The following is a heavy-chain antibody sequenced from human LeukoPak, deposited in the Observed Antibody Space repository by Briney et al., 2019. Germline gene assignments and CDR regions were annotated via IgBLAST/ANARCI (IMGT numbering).Heavy chain of an antibody. Sequence: PSETLSLTCTVSGGSMNDYYWTWIRQPPGRGLEWIGYMYYSGSTKYNPSLKSRLTISLDRSRNQFSLKLSSVTAADTAVYYCARDHLSSRGSGRGYWGQGTLVTVSS. V-gene: IGHV4-59*12. CDR1: GGSMNDYY. D-gene: IGHD3-10*01. CDR3: ARDHLSSRGSGRGY. J-gene: IGHJ4*02. CDR2: MYYSGST.